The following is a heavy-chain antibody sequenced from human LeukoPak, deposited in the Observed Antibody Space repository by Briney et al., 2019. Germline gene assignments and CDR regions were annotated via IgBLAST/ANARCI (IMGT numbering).Heavy chain of an antibody. CDR3: AKAHDIVVVLDY. D-gene: IGHD2-2*01. J-gene: IGHJ4*02. Sequence: GGSLRLSCAASGFTFSSYAMSWVRQAPGKGLEWVAPISGTVATTYYADSVKGRFTISRDNSKNTLYLQMNSLRAEDTAVYYCAKAHDIVVVLDYWGQGTLVTVSS. CDR2: ISGTVATT. CDR1: GFTFSSYA. V-gene: IGHV3-23*01.